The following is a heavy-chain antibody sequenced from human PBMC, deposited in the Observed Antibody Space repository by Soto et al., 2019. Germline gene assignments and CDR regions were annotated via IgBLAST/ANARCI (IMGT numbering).Heavy chain of an antibody. CDR2: IYYSGRT. V-gene: IGHV4-31*11. Sequence: QVQLQESGPGLVKPSQTLSLTCAVSGGSISSIGYYWSWIRQSPGKGLEWIGYIYYSGRTSYTPSLESRVTISADTSQNQFSLKLSTVTVADTAVYYCARGYSNGYLGNWFDPWGQGTLVTVSS. CDR3: ARGYSNGYLGNWFDP. CDR1: GGSISSIGYY. J-gene: IGHJ5*02. D-gene: IGHD3-22*01.